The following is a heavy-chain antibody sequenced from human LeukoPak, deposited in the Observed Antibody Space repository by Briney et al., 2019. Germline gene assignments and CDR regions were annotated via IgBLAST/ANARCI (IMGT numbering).Heavy chain of an antibody. CDR2: ISGSGGST. D-gene: IGHD4-17*01. CDR3: AKAGMTTVIPNFDY. V-gene: IGHV3-23*01. J-gene: IGHJ4*02. CDR1: GFTFSSYA. Sequence: GGSLRLSCAASGFTFSSYAMSWVRQAPGKGLEWVSAISGSGGSTYYADSAKGQFTISRDHSKNTLYLQMNSLRAEDTAVYYCAKAGMTTVIPNFDYWVQGTLVAVSS.